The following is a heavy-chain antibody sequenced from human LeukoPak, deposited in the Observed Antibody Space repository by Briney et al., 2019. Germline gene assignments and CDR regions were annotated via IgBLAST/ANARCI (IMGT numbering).Heavy chain of an antibody. Sequence: GGSLRLSCAASGFTFSSYSMNWVRQAPGKGLEWVSAISGSGGSTYYADSVKGRFTISRDNSKNTLYLQMNSLRAEDTAVYYCAKDLVDTAMVYFDYWGQGTLVTVSS. CDR2: ISGSGGST. CDR3: AKDLVDTAMVYFDY. J-gene: IGHJ4*02. CDR1: GFTFSSYS. D-gene: IGHD5-18*01. V-gene: IGHV3-23*01.